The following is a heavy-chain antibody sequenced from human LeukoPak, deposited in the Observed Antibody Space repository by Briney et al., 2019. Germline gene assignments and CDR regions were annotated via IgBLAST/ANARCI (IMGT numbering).Heavy chain of an antibody. CDR1: GFTVSSNY. J-gene: IGHJ4*02. CDR3: ATDYYGSGSFDY. Sequence: GGSLRLSCAASGFTVSSNYMSWVRQASGKGLEWVSVIYSGGSTYYADSVKGRFTISRDNSKNTLYLQMNSLRAEDTAVYYCATDYYGSGSFDYWGQGTLVTVSS. D-gene: IGHD3-10*01. V-gene: IGHV3-53*01. CDR2: IYSGGST.